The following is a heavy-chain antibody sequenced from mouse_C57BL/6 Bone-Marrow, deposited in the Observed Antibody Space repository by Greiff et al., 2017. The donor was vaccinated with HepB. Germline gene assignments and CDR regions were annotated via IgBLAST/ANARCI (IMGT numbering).Heavy chain of an antibody. CDR1: GFTFSDAW. CDR2: IRNKANHHAT. J-gene: IGHJ2*01. D-gene: IGHD1-1*01. CDR3: TRPYYYGRDHYFDY. Sequence: EVKLEESGGGLVQPGGSMKLSCAASGFTFSDAWMDWVRQSPEKGLEWVAEIRNKANHHATYYAESVKVRFTISRDDCKRSVYLQMNSVRAEDTGIYYCTRPYYYGRDHYFDYWGQGTTLTVSS. V-gene: IGHV6-6*01.